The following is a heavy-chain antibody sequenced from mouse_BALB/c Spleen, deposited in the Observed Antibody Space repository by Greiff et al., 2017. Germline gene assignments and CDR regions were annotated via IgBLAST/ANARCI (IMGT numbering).Heavy chain of an antibody. D-gene: IGHD1-1*02. V-gene: IGHV1-54*01. CDR3: AREGVYGPYAMDY. Sequence: QVQLQQSGAELVRPGTSVKVSCKASGYAFTNYLIEWVKQRPGQGLEWIGVINPGSGGTNYNEKFKGKATLTADKSSSTAYMQLSSLTSYDSAVYFCAREGVYGPYAMDYWGQGTSVTVSS. CDR1: GYAFTNYL. J-gene: IGHJ4*01. CDR2: INPGSGGT.